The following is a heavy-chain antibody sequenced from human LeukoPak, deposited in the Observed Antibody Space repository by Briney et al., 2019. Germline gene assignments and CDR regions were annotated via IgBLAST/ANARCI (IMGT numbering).Heavy chain of an antibody. J-gene: IGHJ4*02. CDR3: AKKQYYFDTSRHHPID. D-gene: IGHD3-22*01. CDR2: IHYDGSNR. V-gene: IGHV3-30*02. Sequence: GGSLRLSCAASGFTFSSYGMHWVRQAPGKGLEWVAFIHYDGSNRYYADSVKGRFTISRDNSKNTLYLQMNSLRAEDTAVYYCAKKQYYFDTSRHHPIDCGQGTLVTVSS. CDR1: GFTFSSYG.